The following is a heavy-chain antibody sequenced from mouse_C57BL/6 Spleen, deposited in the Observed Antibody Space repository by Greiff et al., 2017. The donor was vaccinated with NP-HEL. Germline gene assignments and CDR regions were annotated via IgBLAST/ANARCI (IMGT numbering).Heavy chain of an antibody. CDR2: INPNNGGT. J-gene: IGHJ1*03. CDR3: AIDYGSGYFDV. D-gene: IGHD1-1*01. V-gene: IGHV1-26*01. Sequence: EVQLQQSGPELVKPGASVKISCKASGYTFTDYYMNWVKQSPGKSLEWIGDINPNNGGTNYNQKFKGKGTLTVDKSSSTAYMELRSLTSEDTAVYYCAIDYGSGYFDVWGTGTTVTVSS. CDR1: GYTFTDYY.